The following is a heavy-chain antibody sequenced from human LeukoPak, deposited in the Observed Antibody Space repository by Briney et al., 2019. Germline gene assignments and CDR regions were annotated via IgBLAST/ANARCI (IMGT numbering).Heavy chain of an antibody. J-gene: IGHJ4*02. CDR1: GFTFDDYA. V-gene: IGHV3-43*02. CDR2: ISGDGGST. Sequence: QPGGSLRLSCAASGFTFDDYAMHWVRQAPGKGLEWVSLISGDGGSTYYADSVKGRFTISRDNSKNTLYLQMNSLRAEDTAVYYCAKESFGTSLTRAPLDYWGQGTLVTVSS. D-gene: IGHD2-2*01. CDR3: AKESFGTSLTRAPLDY.